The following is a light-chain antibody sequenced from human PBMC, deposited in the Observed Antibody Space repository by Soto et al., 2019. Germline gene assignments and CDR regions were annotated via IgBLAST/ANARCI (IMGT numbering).Light chain of an antibody. CDR2: GVS. CDR3: QQYSEWPPEYT. CDR1: QSVGTK. V-gene: IGKV3-15*01. Sequence: EIIMTQSPAILSVSPGEGATLSCRASQSVGTKLAWYQQKPGQAPWLLIYGVSTRANGVPARFSGSGSGTDFSLTISSLESEDFAIYYCQQYSEWPPEYTFGQGTKLDIK. J-gene: IGKJ2*01.